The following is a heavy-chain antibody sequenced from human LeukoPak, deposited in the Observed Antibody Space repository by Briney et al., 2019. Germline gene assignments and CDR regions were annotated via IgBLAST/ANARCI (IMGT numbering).Heavy chain of an antibody. CDR2: IKQDGSEK. CDR1: GFTFSSYW. J-gene: IGHJ6*02. Sequence: GGSLRLSCAASGFTFSSYWMSWVRQAPGKGLEWVANIKQDGSEKYYVDSMKGRFTISRDNAKNSLYLQMNSLRAEDTAVYYCAREDIVVVPAADYYYYGMDVWGQGTTVTVSS. V-gene: IGHV3-7*01. D-gene: IGHD2-2*01. CDR3: AREDIVVVPAADYYYYGMDV.